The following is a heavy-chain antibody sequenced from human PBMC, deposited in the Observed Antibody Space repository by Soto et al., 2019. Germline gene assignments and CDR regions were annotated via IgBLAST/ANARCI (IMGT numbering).Heavy chain of an antibody. D-gene: IGHD5-18*01. J-gene: IGHJ4*02. CDR3: ATLIRGYSYGPLDY. V-gene: IGHV4-39*01. CDR2: IYYSGST. CDR1: GGSISSSSYY. Sequence: SETLSLTCTVSGGSISSSSYYWGWIRQPPGKGLEWIGSIYYSGSTYYNPSLKSRVTISVDTSKNQFSLKLSSVTAADTAVYYCATLIRGYSYGPLDYWGQGTLVTVSS.